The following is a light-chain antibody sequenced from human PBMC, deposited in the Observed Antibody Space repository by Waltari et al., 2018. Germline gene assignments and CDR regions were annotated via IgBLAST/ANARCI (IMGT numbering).Light chain of an antibody. CDR2: EVY. V-gene: IGLV2-8*01. CDR3: SSYAGSNNLGV. J-gene: IGLJ1*01. CDR1: SSDVGGYSY. Sequence: QSALTQPPSASGSPGQSVTISCTGTSSDVGGYSYVSWYQHHPGKAPKLIIYEVYKRPSGVPDLFSGSKSGNTASLTVSGLQAEDEADYYCSSYAGSNNLGVFGTGTKVTVL.